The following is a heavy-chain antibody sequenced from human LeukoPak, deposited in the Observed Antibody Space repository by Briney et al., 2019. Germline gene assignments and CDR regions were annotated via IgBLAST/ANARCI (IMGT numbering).Heavy chain of an antibody. Sequence: GGSLRLSCAADGFTFSSYGMHWVRQAPGKGMEWVAFIRYDGSNKYYADSVKGRFTISRDNSKNTLYLQMNSLRAEDTAVYYCAKATDEQIDPWGQGTLVTVSS. CDR2: IRYDGSNK. J-gene: IGHJ5*02. CDR3: AKATDEQIDP. V-gene: IGHV3-30*02. CDR1: GFTFSSYG.